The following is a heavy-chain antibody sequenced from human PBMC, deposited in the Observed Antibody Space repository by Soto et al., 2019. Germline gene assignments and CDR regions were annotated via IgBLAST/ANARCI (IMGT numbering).Heavy chain of an antibody. CDR3: AKDPQYSSSSVFDY. Sequence: EVQLVESGGGLVQPGRSLRLSCAASGFTFDDYAMHWVGQAPGKGLEWVSGISWNSGSIGYADSVKGRFTISRDNAKNSLYLQMNSLRAEDTALYCCAKDPQYSSSSVFDYWGQGTLVTVSS. D-gene: IGHD6-6*01. CDR1: GFTFDDYA. V-gene: IGHV3-9*01. J-gene: IGHJ4*02. CDR2: ISWNSGSI.